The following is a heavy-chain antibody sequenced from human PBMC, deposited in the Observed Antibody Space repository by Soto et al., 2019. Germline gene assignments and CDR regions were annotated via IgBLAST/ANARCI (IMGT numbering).Heavy chain of an antibody. D-gene: IGHD3-22*01. CDR2: IYWNGDE. CDR3: THMYYYDGSGYYPPADY. CDR1: GFSLNTSGVS. Sequence: SGPALVNPTQTLTLTCSFSGFSLNTSGVSVGWIRQPPGKALEWLALIYWNGDERYSPSLKNRLTITKDTSKNQVVLRMTNMDPVDTPTYYCTHMYYYDGSGYYPPADYWRRGNLVTVDS. V-gene: IGHV2-5*01. J-gene: IGHJ4*02.